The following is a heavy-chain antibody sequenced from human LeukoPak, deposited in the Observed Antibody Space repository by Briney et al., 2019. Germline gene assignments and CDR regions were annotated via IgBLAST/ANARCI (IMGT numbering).Heavy chain of an antibody. CDR2: ISSSGSTI. Sequence: GGSLRLSCAASGFTFSDYYMSWIRQAPGKGLEWVSYISSSGSTIYYADSVKGRFTISRDNAKNSLYLQMNSLRAEDTAVYYCASLFGIGTVTGTGTFDIWGQGTMVTVSS. D-gene: IGHD6-19*01. J-gene: IGHJ3*02. CDR3: ASLFGIGTVTGTGTFDI. V-gene: IGHV3-11*01. CDR1: GFTFSDYY.